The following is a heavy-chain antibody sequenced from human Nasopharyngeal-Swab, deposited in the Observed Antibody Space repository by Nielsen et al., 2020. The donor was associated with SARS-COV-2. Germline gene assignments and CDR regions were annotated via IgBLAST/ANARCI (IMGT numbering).Heavy chain of an antibody. Sequence: SATLPLTCTVSGGSISSYYWRWLRQLPRKALERIGYIYYSGSTNYNPSLKSRVTISVDTSKNQSSLKLSSVTAADMAVYYCARDHQYSSSWFGRGYNWFDPWGQGTLVPSPQ. V-gene: IGHV4-59*01. CDR2: IYYSGST. D-gene: IGHD6-13*01. J-gene: IGHJ5*02. CDR3: ARDHQYSSSWFGRGYNWFDP. CDR1: GGSISSYY.